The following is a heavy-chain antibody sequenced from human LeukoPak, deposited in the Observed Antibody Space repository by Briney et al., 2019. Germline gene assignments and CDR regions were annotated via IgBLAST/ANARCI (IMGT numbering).Heavy chain of an antibody. CDR2: INHSGST. J-gene: IGHJ4*02. Sequence: SETLSLTCAVYGGSFSGHYWSWIRQPPGKGLEWIGEINHSGSTNYNPSLKSRVTISVDTSKNQFSLKLSSVTAADTAVYYCATLKRWGQGTLVTVSS. V-gene: IGHV4-34*01. CDR1: GGSFSGHY. CDR3: ATLKR.